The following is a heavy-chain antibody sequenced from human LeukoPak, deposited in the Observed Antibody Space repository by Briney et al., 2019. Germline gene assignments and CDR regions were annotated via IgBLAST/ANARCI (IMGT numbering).Heavy chain of an antibody. CDR2: ISSSSSYI. V-gene: IGHV3-21*01. J-gene: IGHJ4*02. CDR1: GFTFSSYS. D-gene: IGHD2-15*01. CDR3: ARVQKGYCSGGSCYSLDY. Sequence: GGSLRPSCAASGFTFSSYSMNWVRQAPGKGLEWVSSISSSSSYIYYADSVKGRFTISRDNAKNSLYLQMNSLRAEDTAVYYCARVQKGYCSGGSCYSLDYWGQGTLVTVSS.